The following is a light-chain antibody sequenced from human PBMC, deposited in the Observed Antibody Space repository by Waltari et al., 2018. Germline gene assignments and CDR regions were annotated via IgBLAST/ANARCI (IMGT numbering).Light chain of an antibody. CDR3: QKYDSLPAT. J-gene: IGKJ1*01. CDR2: DVA. V-gene: IGKV3-20*01. CDR1: QSIGRS. Sequence: EIVLTQSPGTLSLSPGERATLSCRASQSIGRSLVWYQQKPGQAPRLLIYDVARRATGIPDRFSGSGYGTDFSLTISRLEPEDFAVYYCQKYDSLPATFGQGTKVEIK.